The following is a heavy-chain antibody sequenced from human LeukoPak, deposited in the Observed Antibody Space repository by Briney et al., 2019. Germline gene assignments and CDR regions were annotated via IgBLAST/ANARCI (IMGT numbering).Heavy chain of an antibody. CDR2: IYYSGST. CDR3: ARRGYSGYGGDYFDY. J-gene: IGHJ4*02. V-gene: IGHV4-59*08. CDR1: GGSISSYY. D-gene: IGHD5-12*01. Sequence: SETLSLTCTVSGGSISSYYWSWIRQPPGKGLEWIGNIYYSGSTNYNPSLKSRVTISVDTSKNQFSLKLSSVTAADTAVYYCARRGYSGYGGDYFDYWGQGTLVTVSS.